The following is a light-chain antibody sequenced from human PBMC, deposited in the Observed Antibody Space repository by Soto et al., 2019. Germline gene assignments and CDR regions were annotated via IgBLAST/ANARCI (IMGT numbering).Light chain of an antibody. Sequence: QSVLTHPASVSGSPGQSITISCTGTSSDIGAYNHVSCYQQHPGKAPKLMIYEISNRPSEVSNRFSGSKSGNTASLPISGPQAEDEADYYCSSYTTSSTQVFGTGTKVTVL. CDR2: EIS. CDR1: SSDIGAYNH. CDR3: SSYTTSSTQV. V-gene: IGLV2-14*01. J-gene: IGLJ1*01.